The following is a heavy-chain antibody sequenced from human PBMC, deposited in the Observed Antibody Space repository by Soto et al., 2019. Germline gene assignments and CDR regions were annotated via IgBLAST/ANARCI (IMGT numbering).Heavy chain of an antibody. D-gene: IGHD3-10*01. CDR3: VRDSGWPILNFDS. V-gene: IGHV3-30*03. CDR1: GFDFRSYG. J-gene: IGHJ4*02. Sequence: QVQLVESGGGVVQPGRSLRLACAASGFDFRSYGIHWVRQASGRGLEWVAAASYDGSETYYADSAKGRFTVSKEISKITVFLQMNALRHEDTAVYFCVRDSGWPILNFDSWGQGTLVTVSS. CDR2: ASYDGSET.